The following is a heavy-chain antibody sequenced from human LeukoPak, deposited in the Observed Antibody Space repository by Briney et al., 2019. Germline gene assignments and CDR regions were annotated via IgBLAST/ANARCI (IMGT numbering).Heavy chain of an antibody. CDR3: ARDLWGTTVTTDYFDS. CDR2: FSRSSSYV. V-gene: IGHV3-21*01. CDR1: GFTFSSYR. Sequence: PGGSLRLSCAASGFTFSSYRMNWVREPPGKGLGWASSFSRSSSYVYYADSVKGRFTISRDNAKNSLYLQMISLRAEDMAVYYCARDLWGTTVTTDYFDSWGQGTLVTVSS. D-gene: IGHD4-17*01. J-gene: IGHJ4*02.